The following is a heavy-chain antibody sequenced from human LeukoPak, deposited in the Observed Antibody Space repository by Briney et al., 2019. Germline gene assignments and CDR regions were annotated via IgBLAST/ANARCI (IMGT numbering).Heavy chain of an antibody. J-gene: IGHJ4*02. V-gene: IGHV4-39*01. D-gene: IGHD6-13*01. CDR2: IYYSGST. CDR1: GGSMSSSSNY. CDR3: ARHKAVAGAGTDC. Sequence: SETLSLTCTVSGGSMSSSSNYWGWIRQPPGKGLEWIGSIYYSGSTYYNPSLKSRVTISVDTSKKQFSLKLSSVTAADTAVYYCARHKAVAGAGTDCWGQGTLVIVYS.